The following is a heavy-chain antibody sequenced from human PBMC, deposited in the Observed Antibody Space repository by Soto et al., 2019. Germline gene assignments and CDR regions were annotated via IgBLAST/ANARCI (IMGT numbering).Heavy chain of an antibody. CDR1: GFTFSSYA. Sequence: PGGSLRLSCAASGFTFSSYAMTWVRLAPGRGLEWVATIAGSGGMTYYTNSVRGRFTISRDNSKNTVSLQMSSLRAEDTAMYLCAKVNFFDPPGPFAVWGQGTPVTVSS. CDR3: AKVNFFDPPGPFAV. V-gene: IGHV3-23*01. J-gene: IGHJ3*01. CDR2: IAGSGGMT. D-gene: IGHD3-9*01.